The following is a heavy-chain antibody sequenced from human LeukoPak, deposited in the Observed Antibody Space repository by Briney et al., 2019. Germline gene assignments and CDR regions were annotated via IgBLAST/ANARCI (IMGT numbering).Heavy chain of an antibody. D-gene: IGHD3-22*01. V-gene: IGHV3-23*01. CDR2: ISGSGGST. CDR1: GFTISSYA. CDR3: AKCPMIVVVTETFDY. J-gene: IGHJ4*02. Sequence: GGSLRLSCAASGFTISSYAMSWVRQAPGKGLEWVSAISGSGGSTYYADSVTGRFTIPRDNSKTTLHLQMNSLTAEDTAVYFCAKCPMIVVVTETFDYWGQGTLVTVSS.